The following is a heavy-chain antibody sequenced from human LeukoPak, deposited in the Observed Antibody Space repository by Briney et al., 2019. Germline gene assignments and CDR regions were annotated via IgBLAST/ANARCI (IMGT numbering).Heavy chain of an antibody. CDR1: GFTVSSNY. J-gene: IGHJ6*02. CDR3: ASHSYDSSGYYYTSYDYYYYGMDV. Sequence: GGSLRLSCAASGFTVSSNYMSWVRQAPGKGLEWVSVIYSGGSTYYADSVKGRFTISRDNSKNTLYLQMNSLRAEDTAVYYCASHSYDSSGYYYTSYDYYYYGMDVWGQGTTVTISS. V-gene: IGHV3-53*01. D-gene: IGHD3-22*01. CDR2: IYSGGST.